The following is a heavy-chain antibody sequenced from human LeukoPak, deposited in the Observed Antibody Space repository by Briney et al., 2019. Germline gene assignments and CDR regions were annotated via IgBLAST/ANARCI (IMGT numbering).Heavy chain of an antibody. CDR3: ARGLGDSSGYYLGIDY. CDR1: GGSFSGYY. J-gene: IGHJ4*02. V-gene: IGHV4-34*01. CDR2: INHSGST. Sequence: SETLSLTCAVYGGSFSGYYWSWIRQPPGKGLEWIGEINHSGSTNYNPSLKSRVTISVDTSKNQYSLKLSSVTAADTAVYYCARGLGDSSGYYLGIDYWGQGTLVTVSS. D-gene: IGHD3-22*01.